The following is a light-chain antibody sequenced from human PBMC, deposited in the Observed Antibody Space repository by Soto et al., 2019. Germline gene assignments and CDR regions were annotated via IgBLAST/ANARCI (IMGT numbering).Light chain of an antibody. CDR3: QSYDTALSVYVV. CDR2: GDT. CDR1: SSNIGNNY. Sequence: QSVLTQPPSVSAAPGQKVTISCSGSSSNIGNNYVSWYQQLPGTAPKLLIYGDTNRPSGVPDRFSGSKSGTSASLVITGLQAEDEADYYCQSYDTALSVYVVFGGGTKLTVL. V-gene: IGLV1-40*01. J-gene: IGLJ2*01.